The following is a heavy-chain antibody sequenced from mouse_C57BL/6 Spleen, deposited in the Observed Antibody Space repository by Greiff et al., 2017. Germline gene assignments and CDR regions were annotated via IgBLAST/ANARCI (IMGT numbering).Heavy chain of an antibody. CDR3: ARPRYEYDGYAMDY. Sequence: QVQLLQSGAELVKPGASVKLSCKASGYTFTSYWMHWVKQRPGQGLEWIGMIHPNSGSTNYNEKFKSKATLTVDKSSSTAYMQLSSLTSEDSAVYYCARPRYEYDGYAMDYWGQGTSVTVSS. J-gene: IGHJ4*01. CDR2: IHPNSGST. D-gene: IGHD2-4*01. V-gene: IGHV1-64*01. CDR1: GYTFTSYW.